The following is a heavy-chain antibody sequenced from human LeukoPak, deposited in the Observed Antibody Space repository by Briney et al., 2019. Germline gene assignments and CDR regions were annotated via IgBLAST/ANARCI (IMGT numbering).Heavy chain of an antibody. V-gene: IGHV3-33*08. J-gene: IGHJ4*02. CDR3: ARGPQSYSSSHYFDY. D-gene: IGHD6-13*01. CDR2: IWYDGSNK. CDR1: GFTFNSYA. Sequence: GGSLRLSCAASGFTFNSYALSWVRQAPGKGLEWVAVIWYDGSNKYYADSVKGRFTISRDNSKNTLYLQMNSLRAEDTAVYYCARGPQSYSSSHYFDYWGQGTLVTVSS.